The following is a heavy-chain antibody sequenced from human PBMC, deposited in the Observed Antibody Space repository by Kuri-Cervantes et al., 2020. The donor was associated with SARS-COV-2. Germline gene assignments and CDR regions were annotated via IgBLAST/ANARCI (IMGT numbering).Heavy chain of an antibody. J-gene: IGHJ4*02. D-gene: IGHD1-26*01. Sequence: SQTLSLTCAVYGGSFSGYYWSWIRQPPGKGLEWIGYIYYSGSTNYNPSPKSRVTISVDTSKNQFSLKLSSVTAADTAVYYCARVESGNYYAFDYWGQGTLVTVSS. CDR1: GGSFSGYY. V-gene: IGHV4-59*01. CDR2: IYYSGST. CDR3: ARVESGNYYAFDY.